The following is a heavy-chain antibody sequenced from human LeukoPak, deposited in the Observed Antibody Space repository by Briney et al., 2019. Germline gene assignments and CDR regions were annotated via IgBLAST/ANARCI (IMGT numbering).Heavy chain of an antibody. CDR3: AQQRGYGSGSLDY. Sequence: PGGSLRLSCAASGLTFSIFWMTWVRQAPGKGLEWVAHIKQDGSEKYYVDSVKGRFTISRDNAKNSLYLQMNSLRAEDTAVYYCAQQRGYGSGSLDYWGQGTLVTVSS. D-gene: IGHD3-10*01. CDR1: GLTFSIFW. V-gene: IGHV3-7*01. CDR2: IKQDGSEK. J-gene: IGHJ4*02.